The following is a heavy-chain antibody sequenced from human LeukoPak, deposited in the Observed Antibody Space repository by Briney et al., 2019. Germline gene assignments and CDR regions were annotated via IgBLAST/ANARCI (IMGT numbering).Heavy chain of an antibody. CDR2: IRSKAYGRTT. V-gene: IGHV3-49*04. Sequence: GGSLRLSCTASGFTFDGYAMSWVRQAPGKGLEWVGFIRSKAYGRTTEYAASVKGRFTISRDDSKTIAYLQMNSLETENTAVYYCTRSPYHYDSSGYFFDFWGQGTLVTVSS. J-gene: IGHJ4*02. CDR1: GFTFDGYA. D-gene: IGHD3-22*01. CDR3: TRSPYHYDSSGYFFDF.